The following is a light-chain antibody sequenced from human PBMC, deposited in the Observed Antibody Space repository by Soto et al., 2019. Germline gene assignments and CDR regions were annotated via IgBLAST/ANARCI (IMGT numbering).Light chain of an antibody. Sequence: EIVMTQSPATLSVSPGERATLSCRASQSVSSILAWYQQKPGQAPRLLIYGASTRATGIPARFSGSGSGTDFTLTISSLEPEDFAVYYCQQRSYWPITFGQGTRLEI. J-gene: IGKJ5*01. CDR2: GAS. CDR1: QSVSSI. V-gene: IGKV3-15*01. CDR3: QQRSYWPIT.